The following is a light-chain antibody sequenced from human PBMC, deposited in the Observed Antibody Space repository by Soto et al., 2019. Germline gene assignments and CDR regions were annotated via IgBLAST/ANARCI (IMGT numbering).Light chain of an antibody. CDR3: QQHNNWPLN. Sequence: EIVLTQSPDTLSVSPGETATLSCRASQSADSNLAWYQQKPGQAPRLLMYRISARATGIPARFSGSGSGTEFTLTISSLQSEDAAVYYCQQHNNWPLNFGGGTKV. CDR2: RIS. J-gene: IGKJ4*01. CDR1: QSADSN. V-gene: IGKV3D-15*01.